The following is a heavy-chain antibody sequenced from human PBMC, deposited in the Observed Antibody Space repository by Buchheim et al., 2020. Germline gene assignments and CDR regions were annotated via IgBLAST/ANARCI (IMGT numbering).Heavy chain of an antibody. V-gene: IGHV1-69*01. CDR2: IIPIFGTA. Sequence: QVQLVQSGAEVKKPGASVKVSCKASGGTFSSYAISWVRQAPGQGLEWMGGIIPIFGTANSAQKFQGRVKITADESTSTAYMELSSLRSEDTAVYYCARGGVVVVVTGYYYGMDVWGQGAT. J-gene: IGHJ6*02. D-gene: IGHD2-21*02. CDR3: ARGGVVVVVTGYYYGMDV. CDR1: GGTFSSYA.